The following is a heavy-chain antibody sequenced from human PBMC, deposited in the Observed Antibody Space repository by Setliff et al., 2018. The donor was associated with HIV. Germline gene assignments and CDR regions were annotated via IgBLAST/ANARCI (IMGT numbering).Heavy chain of an antibody. D-gene: IGHD4-17*01. CDR1: GFTFFSYE. J-gene: IGHJ4*02. Sequence: PGGSLRLSCAASGFTFFSYEMNWVRQAPGKGLEWISYISRSGDTIDYADSVKGRFTISRDNAKNSVSLQLNSLRPDDTALYFCARGAQDYEDYYFDYWGQGTLVTVSS. V-gene: IGHV3-48*03. CDR3: ARGAQDYEDYYFDY. CDR2: ISRSGDTI.